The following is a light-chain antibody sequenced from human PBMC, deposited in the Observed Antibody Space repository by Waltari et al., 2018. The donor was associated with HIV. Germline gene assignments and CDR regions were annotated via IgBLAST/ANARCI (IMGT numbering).Light chain of an antibody. V-gene: IGLV7-46*01. J-gene: IGLJ2*01. CDR1: PGALTSGHH. CDR2: DTN. Sequence: QAVVTQEPSLTVSPGGTVTPTRGSSPGALTSGHHPYWFQQKPGQAPKTLIYDTNNKHSWTPARFSGSLLGGKAALTLSGAQPEDEAKYYCLLSYAGARPVVFGGGTQLTVL. CDR3: LLSYAGARPVV.